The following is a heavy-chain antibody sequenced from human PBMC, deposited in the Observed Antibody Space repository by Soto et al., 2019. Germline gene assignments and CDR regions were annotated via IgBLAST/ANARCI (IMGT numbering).Heavy chain of an antibody. CDR1: GGSFSTYF. D-gene: IGHD6-13*01. Sequence: QVQLQQWGAGLLKPSETLSLTCSVYGGSFSTYFWTWMRQPPGKGLEWIGEVNQSGSANYNPSLESRVTISVDPSKKQFSLRLSSVTAADTAVYYCARERRVVGGYSSSWHDYFDSWGQGTLVTVSS. V-gene: IGHV4-34*02. CDR2: VNQSGSA. J-gene: IGHJ4*02. CDR3: ARERRVVGGYSSSWHDYFDS.